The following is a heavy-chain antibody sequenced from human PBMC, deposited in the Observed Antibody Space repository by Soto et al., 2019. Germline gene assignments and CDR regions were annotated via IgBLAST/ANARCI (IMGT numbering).Heavy chain of an antibody. CDR3: ARSRIVVVPAAQPRPYYFDY. D-gene: IGHD2-2*01. J-gene: IGHJ4*02. Sequence: QVQLQQWGAGLLKPSETLSLTCAVYGGSFSGYYWSWIRQPPGKGLEWIGEINHSGSTNYNPSLKSRVTISVDPSKNQFSLKLSSVTAADTAVYYCARSRIVVVPAAQPRPYYFDYWGQGTLVTVSS. CDR1: GGSFSGYY. V-gene: IGHV4-34*01. CDR2: INHSGST.